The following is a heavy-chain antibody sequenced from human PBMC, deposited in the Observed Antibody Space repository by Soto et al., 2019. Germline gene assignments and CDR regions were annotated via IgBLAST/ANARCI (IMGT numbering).Heavy chain of an antibody. D-gene: IGHD2-15*01. CDR1: GFTFSSYA. Sequence: PGGSLRLSCAASGFTFSSYAMSWVRQAPGKGLEWVSAISGSGGSTYYADSVKGRFTISRDNSKNTLYLQMNSLRAEDTAVYYCAKDFASFLVAANFDYWGQGTLVTVSS. CDR3: AKDFASFLVAANFDY. CDR2: ISGSGGST. J-gene: IGHJ4*02. V-gene: IGHV3-23*01.